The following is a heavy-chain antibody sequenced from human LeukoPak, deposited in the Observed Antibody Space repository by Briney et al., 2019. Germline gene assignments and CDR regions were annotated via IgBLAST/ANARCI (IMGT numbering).Heavy chain of an antibody. D-gene: IGHD3-9*01. CDR2: ISAYNGNT. V-gene: IGHV1-18*01. CDR3: ARERKYYDILTGQEGDY. Sequence: ASVKVSCKASGGTFSSYAISWVRQAPGQGLEWMGWISAYNGNTNYAQKLQGRVTMTTDTSTSTAYMELRSLRSDDTAVYYCARERKYYDILTGQEGDYWGQGTLVTVSS. J-gene: IGHJ4*02. CDR1: GGTFSSYA.